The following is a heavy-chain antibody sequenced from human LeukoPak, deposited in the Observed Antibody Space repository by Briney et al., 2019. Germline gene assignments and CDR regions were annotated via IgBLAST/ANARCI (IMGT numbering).Heavy chain of an antibody. CDR3: AKGREWRTLVRGGIITAPYYFDY. D-gene: IGHD3-10*01. V-gene: IGHV3-23*01. J-gene: IGHJ4*02. CDR1: GFTFSSHW. Sequence: PGGSLRLSCAASGFTFSSHWMSWVRQAPGKGLEWVSAISGSGGSTYYADSVKGRFTISRDNSKNTLYLQMNSLGADDTAVYYCAKGREWRTLVRGGIITAPYYFDYGGQGTLVTVSS. CDR2: ISGSGGST.